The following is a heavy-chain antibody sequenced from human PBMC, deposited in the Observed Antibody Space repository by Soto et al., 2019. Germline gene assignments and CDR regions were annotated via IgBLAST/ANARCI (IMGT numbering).Heavy chain of an antibody. J-gene: IGHJ4*02. CDR2: HSGGGRGA. CDR3: ARDTHTTSWYYYDC. Sequence: EVQLLESGGGLVQPGGSLTLSCAASGFAFHTYAMSWVRQAQGKVLEWVSGHSGGGRGAYYADSVKGRFTISRHNSKNTLYLQMNSLRADDTAVYFCARDTHTTSWYYYDCWGQGTLVTVSS. D-gene: IGHD2-2*01. CDR1: GFAFHTYA. V-gene: IGHV3-23*01.